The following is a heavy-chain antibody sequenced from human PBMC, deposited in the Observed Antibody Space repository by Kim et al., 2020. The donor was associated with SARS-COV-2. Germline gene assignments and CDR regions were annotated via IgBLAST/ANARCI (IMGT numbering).Heavy chain of an antibody. V-gene: IGHV3-23*01. Sequence: GGSLRLSCAASGFTFSNYAMSWVRQAPGKGLEWVSSITGTGSKTYYADSVKGRFTISRDNSKNTMYLQMSSLRAEDTAVYYCVKASSFDSWGQGTLVTVSS. CDR2: ITGTGSKT. CDR3: VKASSFDS. D-gene: IGHD6-6*01. CDR1: GFTFSNYA. J-gene: IGHJ4*02.